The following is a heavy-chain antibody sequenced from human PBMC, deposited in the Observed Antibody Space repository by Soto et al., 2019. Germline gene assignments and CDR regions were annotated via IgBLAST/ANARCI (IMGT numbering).Heavy chain of an antibody. CDR1: GFTFSSYG. Sequence: PGGSLRLSCAASGFTFSSYGMHWVRQAPGKGLEWVAVIWYDGSNKYYADSVKGRFTISRDNSKNTLYLQMNSLRAEDTAVYYCARSYHVLRFLEWLPGAPPSYYGMDVWGQGTTVTVSS. V-gene: IGHV3-33*01. CDR3: ARSYHVLRFLEWLPGAPPSYYGMDV. J-gene: IGHJ6*02. CDR2: IWYDGSNK. D-gene: IGHD3-3*01.